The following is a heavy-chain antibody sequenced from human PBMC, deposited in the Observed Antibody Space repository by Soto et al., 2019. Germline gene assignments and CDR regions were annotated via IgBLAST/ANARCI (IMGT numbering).Heavy chain of an antibody. J-gene: IGHJ4*02. CDR2: ISYDGSIK. CDR1: GFTFSSYA. Sequence: VQLVESGGGVVQPGRSLRLSCAASGFTFSSYAMYWVRQAPGKGLDCVAVISYDGSIKNYADSVTGRFTISRHNSKNTLYLQMTSLRDEDTAVYYCATDIAMDLSVMPDFWGQGTLVTVSS. CDR3: ATDIAMDLSVMPDF. V-gene: IGHV3-30-3*01. D-gene: IGHD6-19*01.